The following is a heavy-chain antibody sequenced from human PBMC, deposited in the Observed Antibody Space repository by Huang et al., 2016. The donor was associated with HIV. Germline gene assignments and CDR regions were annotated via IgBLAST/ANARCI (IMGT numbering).Heavy chain of an antibody. V-gene: IGHV2-5*02. J-gene: IGHJ3*02. CDR3: AHRPNLETGATFDI. Sequence: QITLKESGPTLVKPTQTLTLTCTFSGFSLTTTGVGVGWIRQPPGKALEWLALLYWDDDERYSPSLKSRVTITRDTSKNQVVRTMTNMDPVDTGTYFCAHRPNLETGATFDIWGQGTMVTVSS. CDR1: GFSLTTTGVG. CDR2: LYWDDDE.